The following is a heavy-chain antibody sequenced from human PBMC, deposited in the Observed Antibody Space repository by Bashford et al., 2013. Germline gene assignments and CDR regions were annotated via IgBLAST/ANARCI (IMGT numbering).Heavy chain of an antibody. J-gene: IGHJ4*02. CDR1: GYTFNNYA. D-gene: IGHD4-17*01. CDR3: ARLGGTYGPIDY. V-gene: IGHV1-18*04. Sequence: ASVKVSCKASGYTFNNYAISWVRQAPGQGLEWMGWISTYNDNAFYAQKFQGRVSMTTDTSTNTAHMDLRSLRSDDTAVYYCARLGGTYGPIDYWGQGTLVTVSS. CDR2: ISTYNDNA.